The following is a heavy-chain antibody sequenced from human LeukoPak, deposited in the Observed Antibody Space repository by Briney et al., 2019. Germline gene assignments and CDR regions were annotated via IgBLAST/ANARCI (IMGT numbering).Heavy chain of an antibody. V-gene: IGHV3-74*01. J-gene: IGHJ4*02. CDR1: GFTFSSYW. Sequence: GRSLRLSCAASGFTFSSYWMHWVRQVPGKGLVWVARINPGGSSITYADSVKGRFTISRDNAKNTLYLQMDSLRAEDTGVYYCASSTQADDYWGQGTLVTVSS. CDR3: ASSTQADDY. CDR2: INPGGSSI. D-gene: IGHD6-13*01.